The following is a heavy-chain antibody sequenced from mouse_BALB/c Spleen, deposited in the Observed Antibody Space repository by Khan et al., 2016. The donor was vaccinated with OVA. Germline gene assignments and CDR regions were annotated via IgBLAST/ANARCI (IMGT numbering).Heavy chain of an antibody. D-gene: IGHD1-2*01. CDR1: GYSITSGYG. CDR3: ARTARIKY. V-gene: IGHV3-2*02. J-gene: IGHJ2*01. Sequence: EVKLLESGPGLVKPSQSLSLTCTVTGYSITSGYGWNWIRQFPGNKLEWMGYISYSGRTNYNPSLKSGISITRDQSKNQFYLQLNSVATEDPATYYCARTARIKYWGQGTTLTVSS. CDR2: ISYSGRT.